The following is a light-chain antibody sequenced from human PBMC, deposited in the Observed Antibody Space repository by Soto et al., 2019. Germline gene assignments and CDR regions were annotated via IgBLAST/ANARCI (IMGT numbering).Light chain of an antibody. V-gene: IGLV1-47*02. Sequence: QSALTQPSSASGTPGQMVTISCSGSDSNIGSNSVYWYQQLPGTAPQLLIYTNNQRPSGVPDRFSGSKSGTSASLAISGLRSEDEADYYCATWEDSLNTWVFGEGTKVTVL. CDR2: TNN. J-gene: IGLJ3*02. CDR1: DSNIGSNS. CDR3: ATWEDSLNTWV.